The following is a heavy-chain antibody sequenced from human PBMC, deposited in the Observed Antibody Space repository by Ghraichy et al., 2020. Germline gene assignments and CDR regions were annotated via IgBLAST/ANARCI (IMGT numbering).Heavy chain of an antibody. Sequence: SGPTLVKPTETLTLTCTVSGFSLSNARMGVSWIRQPPGKALEWLAHIFSNDEKSYSTSLKSRLTISKDTSKSQVVLTMTNMDPVDTATYYCARIPGRVSYYDILTGYSTTNWFDPWGQGTLVTVSS. D-gene: IGHD3-9*01. J-gene: IGHJ5*02. V-gene: IGHV2-26*01. CDR3: ARIPGRVSYYDILTGYSTTNWFDP. CDR2: IFSNDEK. CDR1: GFSLSNARMG.